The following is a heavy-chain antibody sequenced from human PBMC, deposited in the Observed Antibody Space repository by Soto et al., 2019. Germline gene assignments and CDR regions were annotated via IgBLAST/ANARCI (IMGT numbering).Heavy chain of an antibody. CDR1: GFTFSSYA. CDR2: ISYDGSNK. J-gene: IGHJ6*02. CDR3: AVTSGYHEDYYYYGMDV. D-gene: IGHD5-12*01. Sequence: QVQLVESGGGVVQPGRSLRLSCAASGFTFSSYAMHWVRQAPGKGLEWVAVISYDGSNKYYADSVKGRFTISRDNSKNTLYLQMNILRAEDTAVYYCAVTSGYHEDYYYYGMDVWGQGTTVTVSS. V-gene: IGHV3-30-3*01.